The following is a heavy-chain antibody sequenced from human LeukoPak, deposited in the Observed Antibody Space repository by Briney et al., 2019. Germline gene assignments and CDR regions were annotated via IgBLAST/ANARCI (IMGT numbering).Heavy chain of an antibody. CDR1: GYTFSGYF. D-gene: IGHD7-27*01. CDR3: ARDLSSTPNWELDH. V-gene: IGHV1-2*06. CDR2: INAGSGDT. J-gene: IGHJ4*02. Sequence: ASVKVSCKASGYTFSGYFVHWVRQAPGQGLEWMGRINAGSGDTEFAQKFQGRVTMTRDTLVSTAYVEVSGLTSDDTAIYYCARDLSSTPNWELDHWGQGTLVTVSS.